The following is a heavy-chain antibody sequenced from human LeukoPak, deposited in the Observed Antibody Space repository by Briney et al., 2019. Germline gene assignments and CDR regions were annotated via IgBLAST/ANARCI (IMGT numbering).Heavy chain of an antibody. J-gene: IGHJ4*02. CDR1: EFTFNNYW. CDR2: IKQDGSEK. Sequence: GGSLRLSCAASEFTFNNYWMSWVRQAPGKGLEWVANIKQDGSEKYYVDSVKGRFTISRDNAKNSLSLQVNSLSAEDTAVYYCARSRSGYYEDYWGQGTLVTVSS. D-gene: IGHD3-22*01. CDR3: ARSRSGYYEDY. V-gene: IGHV3-7*01.